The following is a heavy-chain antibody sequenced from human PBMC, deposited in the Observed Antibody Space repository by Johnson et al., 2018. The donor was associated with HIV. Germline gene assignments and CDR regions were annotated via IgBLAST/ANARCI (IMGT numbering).Heavy chain of an antibody. J-gene: IGHJ3*02. CDR1: GFTFSDYY. CDR3: AKDRSTGWYPAFDI. CDR2: ISSSGSTI. Sequence: QVQLVESGGGLVKPGGSLRLSCAASGFTFSDYYMSWIRQAPGKGLEWVSYISSSGSTIYYADSVKGRFTISRDNSKNTLYLQMNSLRAEDTALYYCAKDRSTGWYPAFDIWGQGTKVTVSS. D-gene: IGHD6-19*01. V-gene: IGHV3-11*01.